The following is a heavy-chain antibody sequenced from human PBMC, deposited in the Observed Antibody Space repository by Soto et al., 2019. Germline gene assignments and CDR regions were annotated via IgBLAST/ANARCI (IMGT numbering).Heavy chain of an antibody. V-gene: IGHV3-30*18. J-gene: IGHJ4*02. CDR1: GFTFSSYG. Sequence: SGGSLRLSCAASGFTFSSYGMHWVRQAPGKGLEWVAVISYDGSNKYYADSVKGRFTISRDNSKNTLYLQMNSLRAEDTAVYYCAKDGARYCGGGSCYSIFDYWGQGTLVTVSS. CDR2: ISYDGSNK. D-gene: IGHD2-15*01. CDR3: AKDGARYCGGGSCYSIFDY.